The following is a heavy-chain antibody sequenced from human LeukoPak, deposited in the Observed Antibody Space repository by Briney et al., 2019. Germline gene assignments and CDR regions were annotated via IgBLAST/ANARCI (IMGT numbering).Heavy chain of an antibody. CDR2: ISAYNGNT. Sequence: ASVKVSCKASGYTFTSYGISWVRQAPGQGLEWMGWISAYNGNTNYAQKLQGRVTMTTDTSTSTAYMELRNLRSDDTAVYYCARDAFYYYGSGSYDPRFDYWGQGTLVTVSS. CDR1: GYTFTSYG. CDR3: ARDAFYYYGSGSYDPRFDY. D-gene: IGHD3-10*01. J-gene: IGHJ4*02. V-gene: IGHV1-18*04.